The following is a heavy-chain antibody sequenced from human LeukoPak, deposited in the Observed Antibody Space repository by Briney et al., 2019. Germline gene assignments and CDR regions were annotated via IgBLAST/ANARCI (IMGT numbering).Heavy chain of an antibody. CDR1: GGPITAYY. V-gene: IGHV4-59*01. D-gene: IGHD2/OR15-2a*01. J-gene: IGHJ4*02. Sequence: SETLSLTCTTSGGPITAYYWSWIRQPPGKGLEWIGYVYYTGSTNYNPSLNSRLTISLDTSKNQFSLRLTSVTAADTAVYYCAGHHPRNTVDFWGQGTLVTVSS. CDR3: AGHHPRNTVDF. CDR2: VYYTGST.